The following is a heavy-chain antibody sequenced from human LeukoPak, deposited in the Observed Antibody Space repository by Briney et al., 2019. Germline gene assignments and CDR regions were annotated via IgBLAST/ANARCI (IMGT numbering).Heavy chain of an antibody. CDR3: AKGLRFLEWLLYFDY. J-gene: IGHJ4*02. CDR1: GFTFSSYA. D-gene: IGHD3-3*01. V-gene: IGHV3-23*01. CDR2: ISGSGGST. Sequence: PGGSLRLSCAASGFTFSSYAMSGVRQAPAKGLEWVSAISGSGGSTYYADSVKGRFTISRDNSKNTLYLQMNSLRAEDTAVYYCAKGLRFLEWLLYFDYWGQGTLVTVSS.